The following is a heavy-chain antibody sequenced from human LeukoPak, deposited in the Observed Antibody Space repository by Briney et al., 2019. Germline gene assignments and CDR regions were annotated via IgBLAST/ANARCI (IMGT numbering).Heavy chain of an antibody. Sequence: ASVKVSCKASGYTFTGYYMHWVRQAPRQGLEWMGWINPNSGGTNYAQKFQGRVTMTRDTSISTAYMELSRLRSDDTAVYYCASGGIAAAPGAYYYYGMDVWGQGTTVTVSS. CDR3: ASGGIAAAPGAYYYYGMDV. CDR1: GYTFTGYY. J-gene: IGHJ6*02. CDR2: INPNSGGT. D-gene: IGHD6-13*01. V-gene: IGHV1-2*02.